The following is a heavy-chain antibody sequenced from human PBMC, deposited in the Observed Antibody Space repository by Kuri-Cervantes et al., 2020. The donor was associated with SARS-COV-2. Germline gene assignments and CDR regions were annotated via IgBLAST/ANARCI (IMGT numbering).Heavy chain of an antibody. D-gene: IGHD4-11*01. J-gene: IGHJ6*03. CDR2: ISYDGSNK. CDR1: GFTFSSYA. CDR3: AKKGDYSNYAERPHYYYYYMDV. V-gene: IGHV3-30-3*02. Sequence: GGSLRLSCAASGFTFSSYAMHWVRQAPGKGLEWVAVISYDGSNKYYADSVKGRFTISRDNPKNTLYLQMNSLRAEDTAVYYCAKKGDYSNYAERPHYYYYYMDVWGKGTTVTVSS.